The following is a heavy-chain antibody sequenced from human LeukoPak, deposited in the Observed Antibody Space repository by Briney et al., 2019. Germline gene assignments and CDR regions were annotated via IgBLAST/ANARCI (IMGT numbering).Heavy chain of an antibody. V-gene: IGHV3-30*01. CDR3: ARVSYSSNWYYFDY. CDR2: ISYAGNNQ. D-gene: IGHD6-13*01. J-gene: IGHJ4*02. Sequence: GGSLRLSCAASGFTFSSYAMHWVRQAPGKGLECVAVISYAGNNQYFADSVRGRFTISRDNSNNTLYLQMHSLSAEDTAVYYCARVSYSSNWYYFDYWGQGTLVTVSS. CDR1: GFTFSSYA.